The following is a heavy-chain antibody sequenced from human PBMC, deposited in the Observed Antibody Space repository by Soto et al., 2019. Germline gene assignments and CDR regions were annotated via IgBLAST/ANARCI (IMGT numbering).Heavy chain of an antibody. CDR1: GFTFSRYA. J-gene: IGHJ5*02. V-gene: IGHV3-23*01. Sequence: GGSLRLSCAASGFTFSRYAMSWVRQIPGKGLECVSAIGGDGESTHYADSVKGRFTISRDNSKNTLYLQLNSLRVEDTAADYYAKVGGFGLWVQGPGVTVTS. CDR3: AKVGGFGL. D-gene: IGHD4-17*01. CDR2: IGGDGEST.